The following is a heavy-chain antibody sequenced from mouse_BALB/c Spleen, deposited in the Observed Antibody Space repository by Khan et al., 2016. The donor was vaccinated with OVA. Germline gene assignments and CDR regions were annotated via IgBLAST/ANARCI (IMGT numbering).Heavy chain of an antibody. CDR1: GYSFPTYW. Sequence: QVQLQQSGAERAKPGASVKMSCKASGYSFPTYWMHWVKQRHGPGLEWIGYINPSTGYTEYNQKFKDKATLPTDNTSSTAYMQLSILTYEDSAVYYCARRGLDGILAYWGQGTLVTVSA. V-gene: IGHV1-7*01. CDR3: ARRGLDGILAY. CDR2: INPSTGYT. J-gene: IGHJ3*01. D-gene: IGHD2-1*01.